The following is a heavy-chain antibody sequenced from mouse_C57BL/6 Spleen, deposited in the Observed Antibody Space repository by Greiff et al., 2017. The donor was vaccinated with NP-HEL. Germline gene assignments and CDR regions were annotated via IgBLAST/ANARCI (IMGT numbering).Heavy chain of an antibody. D-gene: IGHD1-1*01. J-gene: IGHJ3*01. V-gene: IGHV1-52*01. CDR2: IDPSDSET. Sequence: QVQLQQPGAELVRPGSSVKLSCKASGYTFTSYWMHWVKQRPIQGLEWIGNIDPSDSETHYNQKFKDKATLTVDKSSSTAYMQLSSLTSEDSAVYYCARNGIYEGFAYWGQGTLVTVSA. CDR3: ARNGIYEGFAY. CDR1: GYTFTSYW.